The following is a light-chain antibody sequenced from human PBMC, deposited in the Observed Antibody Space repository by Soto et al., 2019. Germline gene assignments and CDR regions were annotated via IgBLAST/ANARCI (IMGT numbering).Light chain of an antibody. Sequence: DIPIAQRPCSLSAAVGDRVTISCRASQSISSNVNWDQQKPGITPQLLSYAASSLQSGVPSRCSGSRSGPDFTLTISSLQPEDFATYYCQQSYSSPPTFGQGTKVET. CDR2: AAS. J-gene: IGKJ1*01. CDR3: QQSYSSPPT. CDR1: QSISSN. V-gene: IGKV1-39*01.